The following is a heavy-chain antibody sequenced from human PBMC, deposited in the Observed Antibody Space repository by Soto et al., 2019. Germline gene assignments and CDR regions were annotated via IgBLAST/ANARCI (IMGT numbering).Heavy chain of an antibody. CDR1: GGSISGFF. V-gene: IGHV4-4*07. J-gene: IGHJ6*02. CDR2: VAASGST. Sequence: ETLSLTCTVSGGSISGFFWTWVRQPPGMPLEGLGHVAASGSTAYNPSLRSRLSLSLDVSKNRFSLELTSVTAADTATYFCARGGSTHYYYGLDVWGQGTTVTVSS. CDR3: ARGGSTHYYYGLDV.